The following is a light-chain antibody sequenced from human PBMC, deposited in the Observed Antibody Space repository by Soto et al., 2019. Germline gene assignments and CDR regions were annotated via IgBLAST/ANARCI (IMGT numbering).Light chain of an antibody. Sequence: QSVLTQPRSVSGSPGQSVTISCSGISSDVGGYEYVSWYQQHPGKAPTLIIYHVAQRPSGVPDRFSASKSGTTASLTISGLQSEDEAEYFCCSYAAGQTLVFGGGTQLTVL. CDR2: HVA. CDR3: CSYAAGQTLV. V-gene: IGLV2-11*01. J-gene: IGLJ2*01. CDR1: SSDVGGYEY.